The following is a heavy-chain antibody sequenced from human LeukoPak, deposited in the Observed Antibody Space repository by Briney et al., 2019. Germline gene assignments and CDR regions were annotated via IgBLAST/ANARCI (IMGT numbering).Heavy chain of an antibody. CDR2: ISGDGSVT. Sequence: GGSLRLSCTASGFPLRNYWMHWVRQLPGKRLVWVSRISGDGSVTNYADSVQGRFTIPGHNAKNMLYLQINSLRSEDTAVYYCARYSSSSGGAAYYLDYWGHGTLVTVSS. V-gene: IGHV3-74*01. CDR3: ARYSSSSGGAAYYLDY. J-gene: IGHJ4*01. D-gene: IGHD6-6*01. CDR1: GFPLRNYW.